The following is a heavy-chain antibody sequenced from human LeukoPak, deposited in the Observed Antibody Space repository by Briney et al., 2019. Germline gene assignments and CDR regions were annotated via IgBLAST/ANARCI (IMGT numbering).Heavy chain of an antibody. D-gene: IGHD3-3*01. CDR1: GFTMSDSA. V-gene: IGHV3-23*01. CDR3: AKSIDFSESYFDY. J-gene: IGHJ4*02. Sequence: GGSLRLSCVASGFTMSDSAMAWARQAPGKGLEYVSAISGSGDGTFYADSVKGRFTISRDNSKNTLYLQMNSLRAEDTAVYYCAKSIDFSESYFDYWGQGTLVTVSS. CDR2: ISGSGDGT.